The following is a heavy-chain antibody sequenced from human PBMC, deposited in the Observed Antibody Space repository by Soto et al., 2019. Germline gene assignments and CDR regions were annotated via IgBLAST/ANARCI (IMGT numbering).Heavy chain of an antibody. Sequence: LSLTCTVSGGSISSGDYYWSWIRQPPGKGLEWIGYIYYSGSTYYNPSLKSRVTISVDTSKNQFSLKLSSVTAADTAVYYCARDCGGDFNNWFDPWGQGTLVTVSS. D-gene: IGHD2-21*02. J-gene: IGHJ5*02. CDR1: GGSISSGDYY. V-gene: IGHV4-30-4*01. CDR2: IYYSGST. CDR3: ARDCGGDFNNWFDP.